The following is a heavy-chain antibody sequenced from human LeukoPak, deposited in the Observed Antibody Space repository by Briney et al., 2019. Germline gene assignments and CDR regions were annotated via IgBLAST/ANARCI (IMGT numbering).Heavy chain of an antibody. Sequence: QTSETLSLTCAVYGGSFSGYYWSWIRQPPGKGLEWIGEINHSGSTNYNPSLKSRVTISVDTSKNQFSLKLSSVTAADTAVYYCARGTTMIVVALYYFDYWGQGTLVTVSP. CDR2: INHSGST. CDR1: GGSFSGYY. J-gene: IGHJ4*02. CDR3: ARGTTMIVVALYYFDY. D-gene: IGHD3-22*01. V-gene: IGHV4-34*01.